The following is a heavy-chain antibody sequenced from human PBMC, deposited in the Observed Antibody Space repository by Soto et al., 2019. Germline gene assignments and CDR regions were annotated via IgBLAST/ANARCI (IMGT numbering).Heavy chain of an antibody. CDR2: IYYSGST. Sequence: PSETLSLTCTVSGGSISSGDYYWSWIRQPPGKGLEWIGYIYYSGSTYYNPSLKSRVTISVDTSKNQFSLKLSSVTAADTAVYYCARVPGYNWKLNWFDPWGQGTLVTVSS. CDR1: GGSISSGDYY. J-gene: IGHJ5*02. CDR3: ARVPGYNWKLNWFDP. V-gene: IGHV4-30-4*01. D-gene: IGHD1-20*01.